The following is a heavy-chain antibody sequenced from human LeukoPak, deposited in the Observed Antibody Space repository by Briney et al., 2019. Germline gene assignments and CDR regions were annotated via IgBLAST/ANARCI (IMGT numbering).Heavy chain of an antibody. D-gene: IGHD2/OR15-2a*01. CDR2: ISSSSSTI. V-gene: IGHV3-48*01. J-gene: IGHJ3*02. CDR3: ARGNSNAFDI. CDR1: GFTFSSYS. Sequence: GGSLRLSCAASGFTFSSYSMNWVRQAPGKGLEWVSYISSSSSTIYYADSVKGRFTISRDNAKNSLYLQMSSLRAEDTAVYYCARGNSNAFDIWGQGTMVTVSS.